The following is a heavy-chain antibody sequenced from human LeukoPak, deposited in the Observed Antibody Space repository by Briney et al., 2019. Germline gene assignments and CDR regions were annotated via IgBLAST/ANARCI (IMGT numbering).Heavy chain of an antibody. CDR1: GFTFSSYA. CDR2: ISGSGGST. Sequence: GGSLRLSCAASGFTFSSYAMSWVRQAPGRGLEWVSAISGSGGSTYYADSVKGRFTISRDNSKNTLYLQMNSLRAEDTAVYYCAKNLPRGGCSGGSCYFDYWGQGTLVTVSS. D-gene: IGHD2-15*01. V-gene: IGHV3-23*01. CDR3: AKNLPRGGCSGGSCYFDY. J-gene: IGHJ4*02.